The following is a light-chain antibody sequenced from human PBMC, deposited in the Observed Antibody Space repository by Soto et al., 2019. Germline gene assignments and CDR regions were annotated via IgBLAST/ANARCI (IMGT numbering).Light chain of an antibody. J-gene: IGKJ4*01. V-gene: IGKV1-39*01. CDR2: AAS. Sequence: DIQITQSPSSLSACVGDIVTITCLASQSISSYLNWYQQKPGKAPKVLIYAASNLQSGVPSRFSGGGSGTDFTLTISSLQPEDFATYYCQQVNVYPSTFGGGTKVDI. CDR1: QSISSY. CDR3: QQVNVYPST.